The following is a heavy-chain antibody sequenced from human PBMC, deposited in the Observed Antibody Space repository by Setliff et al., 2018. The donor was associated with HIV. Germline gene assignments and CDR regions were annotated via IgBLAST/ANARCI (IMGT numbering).Heavy chain of an antibody. CDR1: GGTFNTYV. CDR3: ARGPEEGDCSGGSCYGNFDP. CDR2: IIPILGVA. D-gene: IGHD2-15*01. V-gene: IGHV1-69*10. Sequence: SVKVSCKASGGTFNTYVISWLRQAPGQGLEWMGGIIPILGVANYAQKFQGRLTITADKPTNTAYMELSSLKSDDTAVYYCARGPEEGDCSGGSCYGNFDPWGQGTLVTVSS. J-gene: IGHJ5*02.